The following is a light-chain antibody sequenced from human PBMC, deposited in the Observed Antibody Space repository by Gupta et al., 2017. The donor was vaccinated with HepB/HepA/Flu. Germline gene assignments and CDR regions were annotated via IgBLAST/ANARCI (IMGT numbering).Light chain of an antibody. Sequence: GSSSNVGTNAVNWYRQLPGTAPKLLIYDNNRRPSGVPDRSSGSKSGTSASLAISGLRSEDEADYYCAVWDDTLNTVIFGGGTKLTVL. CDR1: SSNVGTNA. V-gene: IGLV1-44*01. CDR3: AVWDDTLNTVI. CDR2: DNN. J-gene: IGLJ2*01.